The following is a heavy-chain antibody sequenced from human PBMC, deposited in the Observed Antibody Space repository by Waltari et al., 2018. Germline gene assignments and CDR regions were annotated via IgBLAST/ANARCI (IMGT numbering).Heavy chain of an antibody. J-gene: IGHJ5*02. D-gene: IGHD6-13*01. CDR3: ASIGAAAGTWGWFDP. CDR1: GGSISSSSYY. V-gene: IGHV4-39*01. CDR2: IYYSGRT. Sequence: QLQLQESGPGLVKPSETLSLTCTVSGGSISSSSYYWGWIRQPPGKGLEWIGSIYYSGRTYYTPSLKSRVTISVDTSKNQFSLKLSSVTAADTAVYYCASIGAAAGTWGWFDPWGQGTLVTVSS.